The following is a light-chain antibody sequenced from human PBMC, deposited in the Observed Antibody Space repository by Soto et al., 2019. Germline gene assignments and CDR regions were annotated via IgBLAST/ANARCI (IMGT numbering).Light chain of an antibody. CDR2: EVS. CDR1: SSDVGAYKY. V-gene: IGLV2-14*01. CDR3: AAWDDSLNGYV. J-gene: IGLJ1*01. Sequence: QSALTQPASVSESPGQSITIPCTGTSSDVGAYKYVSWYQQHPGKAPKLMIYEVSNRPSGVSNRFSGSKSGNTASLTISGIQAEDEADYYCAAWDDSLNGYVFGTGTKVTVL.